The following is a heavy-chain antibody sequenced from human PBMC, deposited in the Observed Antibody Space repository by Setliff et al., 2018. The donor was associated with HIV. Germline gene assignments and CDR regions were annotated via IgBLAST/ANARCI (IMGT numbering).Heavy chain of an antibody. D-gene: IGHD3-22*01. Sequence: SVKVSCKASRSTFNSHTINWVRQAPGQGLEWMGGIIPILGIANYAQKFQGRVTITADKSTSTTYMEVSSLRSDDTAVYYCARDYYDSSGYIFFPGLPDYWGQGTLVTVSS. V-gene: IGHV1-69*10. CDR3: ARDYYDSSGYIFFPGLPDY. J-gene: IGHJ4*02. CDR2: IIPILGIA. CDR1: RSTFNSHT.